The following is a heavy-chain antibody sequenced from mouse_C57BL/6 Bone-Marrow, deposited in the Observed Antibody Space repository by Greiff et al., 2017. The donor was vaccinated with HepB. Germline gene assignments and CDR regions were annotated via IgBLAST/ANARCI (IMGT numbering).Heavy chain of an antibody. D-gene: IGHD2-2*01. J-gene: IGHJ4*01. V-gene: IGHV6-6*01. CDR1: GFTFSDAW. Sequence: EVQLVESGGGLVQPGGSMKLSCAASGFTFSDAWMDWVRQSPEKGLEWVAEIRNKANNHATYYAESVKGRFTISRDDSKSSVYLQMNSLRAEDTGIYYCTRPLWLRGYYYAMDYWGQGTSVTVSS. CDR3: TRPLWLRGYYYAMDY. CDR2: IRNKANNHAT.